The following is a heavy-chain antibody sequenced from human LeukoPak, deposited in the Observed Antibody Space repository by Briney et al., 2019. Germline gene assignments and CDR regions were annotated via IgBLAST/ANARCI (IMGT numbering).Heavy chain of an antibody. Sequence: SETLSLTCAVYGGSFSGYYWSWIRQPPGKGLEWIGEINHSGSTNYNPSLKSRVTISVDTSKNQFSLKLSSVTAADTAVYYCARGTKTAGLEKFDYCGQGTLVTVSS. J-gene: IGHJ4*02. D-gene: IGHD3/OR15-3a*01. CDR3: ARGTKTAGLEKFDY. V-gene: IGHV4-34*01. CDR2: INHSGST. CDR1: GGSFSGYY.